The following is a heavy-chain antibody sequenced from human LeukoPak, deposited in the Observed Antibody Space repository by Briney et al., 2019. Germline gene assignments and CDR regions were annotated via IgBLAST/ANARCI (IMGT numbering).Heavy chain of an antibody. J-gene: IGHJ4*02. D-gene: IGHD2-2*02. CDR1: GYTFTSYG. CDR2: MNPNSGNT. CDR3: ARGGGYCSSTSCYTLFDY. Sequence: GALVEASGKASGYTFTSYGISWGRQATGQGLEWMGGMNPNSGNTGYAQKFQGRVTMTRNTSISTAYMELSSLRSEDTAVYYCARGGGYCSSTSCYTLFDYWGQGTLVTVSS. V-gene: IGHV1-8*02.